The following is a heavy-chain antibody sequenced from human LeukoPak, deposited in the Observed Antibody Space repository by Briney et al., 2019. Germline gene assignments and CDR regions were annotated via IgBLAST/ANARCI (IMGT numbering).Heavy chain of an antibody. J-gene: IGHJ5*02. Sequence: PSETLSLTCTVSGGSISSGSYYWSWIRQPAGKGLEWIGRIYTSGSTNYNPSLKSRFTISVDTSKNQFSLKLSSVTAADTAVYYCARDVLRMEGWFDPWGQGTLVTVSS. D-gene: IGHD2/OR15-2a*01. CDR2: IYTSGST. CDR3: ARDVLRMEGWFDP. V-gene: IGHV4-61*02. CDR1: GGSISSGSYY.